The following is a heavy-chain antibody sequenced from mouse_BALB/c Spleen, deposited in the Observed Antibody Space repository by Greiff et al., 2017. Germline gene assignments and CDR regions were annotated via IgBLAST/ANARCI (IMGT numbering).Heavy chain of an antibody. D-gene: IGHD2-1*01. Sequence: EVMLVESGPSLVKPSQTLSLTCSVTGDSITSGYWNWIRKFPGNKLEYMGYISYSGSTYYNPSLKSRISITRDTSKNQYYLQLNSVTTEDTATYYCARSPSYGNYGFAYWGQGTLVTVSA. J-gene: IGHJ3*01. CDR1: GDSITSGY. V-gene: IGHV3-8*02. CDR2: ISYSGST. CDR3: ARSPSYGNYGFAY.